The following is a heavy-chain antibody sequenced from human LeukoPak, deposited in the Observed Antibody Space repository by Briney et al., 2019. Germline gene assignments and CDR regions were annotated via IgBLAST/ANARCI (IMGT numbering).Heavy chain of an antibody. J-gene: IGHJ4*02. Sequence: SETLSLICAVSGYSISSGYYWGWDRQPPGKGLEWIGSIYHSGITYYNPSLKSRVAMSVDTSKKQFSLKLSSVTAADTAVYFCARAPMQFWAFDYWGQGTLVTVSS. D-gene: IGHD6-19*01. CDR1: GYSISSGYY. V-gene: IGHV4-38-2*01. CDR3: ARAPMQFWAFDY. CDR2: IYHSGIT.